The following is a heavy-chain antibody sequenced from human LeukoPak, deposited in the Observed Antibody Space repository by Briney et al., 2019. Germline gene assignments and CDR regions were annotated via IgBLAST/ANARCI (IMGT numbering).Heavy chain of an antibody. V-gene: IGHV4-39*07. CDR2: LCYSGNS. CDR1: GGSINSNNYC. D-gene: IGHD3-10*01. Sequence: PSETLSLTCTVSGGSINSNNYCWAWIRQPPGKGLDWIGSLCYSGNSYYKPSLKSRVTISVDTSKNQFSLKLSSVTAADTAVYYCARGGYYGSGNDFRFDPWGQGTLVTVSS. CDR3: ARGGYYGSGNDFRFDP. J-gene: IGHJ5*02.